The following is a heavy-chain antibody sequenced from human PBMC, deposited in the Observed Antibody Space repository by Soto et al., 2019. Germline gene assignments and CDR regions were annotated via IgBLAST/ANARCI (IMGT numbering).Heavy chain of an antibody. Sequence: ASVKVSCKVSGYTLTELSMHWVRQAPGKGLEWMGGFDPEDGETIYAQKFQGRVTMTEDTSTDTAYMELSSLRSEDTAVYYCATDSKGSGSYRWFDPWGQGTLVTVSS. J-gene: IGHJ5*02. V-gene: IGHV1-24*01. CDR1: GYTLTELS. D-gene: IGHD3-10*01. CDR3: ATDSKGSGSYRWFDP. CDR2: FDPEDGET.